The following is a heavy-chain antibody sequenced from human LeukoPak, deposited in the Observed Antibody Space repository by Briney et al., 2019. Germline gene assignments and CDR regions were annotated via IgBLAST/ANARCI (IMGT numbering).Heavy chain of an antibody. CDR1: GFTFSSYA. D-gene: IGHD3-10*01. CDR3: AKNVQTMVRGVITEYFQH. Sequence: GGSLRLSCAASGFTFSSYAMSWVRQAPGKGLEWVSAISGSGGSTYYADSVKGRFTISRDNSKNTLYLQMNSLRAEDTAVYYCAKNVQTMVRGVITEYFQHWGQGTLVTVSS. V-gene: IGHV3-23*01. CDR2: ISGSGGST. J-gene: IGHJ1*01.